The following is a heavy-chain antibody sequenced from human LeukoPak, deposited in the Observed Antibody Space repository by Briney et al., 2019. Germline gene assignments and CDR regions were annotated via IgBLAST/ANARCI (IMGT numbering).Heavy chain of an antibody. CDR2: INHSGST. V-gene: IGHV4-34*01. J-gene: IGHJ4*02. Sequence: SETLSLICAVYGGSFSGYYWSWIRQPPGKGLEWIGEINHSGSTNYNPSLKSRVTISVDTSKNQFSLKLSSVTAADTAVYYCARGCVFDYWGQGTLVTVSS. CDR1: GGSFSGYY. CDR3: ARGCVFDY.